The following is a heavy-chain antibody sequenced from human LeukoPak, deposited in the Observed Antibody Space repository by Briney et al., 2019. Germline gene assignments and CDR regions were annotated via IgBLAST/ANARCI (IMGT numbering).Heavy chain of an antibody. V-gene: IGHV3-30-3*01. D-gene: IGHD3-9*01. CDR1: GFTFSSYA. CDR2: ISYDGSNK. CDR3: ARAGGYFDWLLIPPDY. J-gene: IGHJ4*02. Sequence: GGSLRLSCAASGFTFSSYAMHWVRQAPGKGLEWVAVISYDGSNKYYADSVKGRFTISRDNSKNTLYLQMNSLRAEDTAVYYCARAGGYFDWLLIPPDYWGQGTLVTVSS.